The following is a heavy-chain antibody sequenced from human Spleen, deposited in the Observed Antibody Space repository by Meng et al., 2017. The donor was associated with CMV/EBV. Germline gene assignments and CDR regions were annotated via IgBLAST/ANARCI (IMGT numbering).Heavy chain of an antibody. CDR2: IKQDDSER. D-gene: IGHD2-8*02. V-gene: IGHV3-7*01. Sequence: GESLKISCEASGFTYDDYGMTWVRQAPGKGLEWLANIKQDDSERYYVDSVKGRFTISRDNAKKFLYLQMNFLGAEDTAVYFCARDLVDSGAFDIWGQGTMVTVSS. CDR3: ARDLVDSGAFDI. J-gene: IGHJ3*02. CDR1: GFTYDDYG.